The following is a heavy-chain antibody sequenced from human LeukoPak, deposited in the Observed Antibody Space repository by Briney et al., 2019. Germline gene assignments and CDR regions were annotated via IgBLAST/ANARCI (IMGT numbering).Heavy chain of an antibody. J-gene: IGHJ4*02. CDR3: GGGSGWSHEF. CDR2: IKQDGSEK. Sequence: GGSLRLSCAAPEISFSDYWMSWVRQAPGKGLEWVANIKQDGSEKFYVDSVKGRFTISRDNAKNSLYLQMNSLRVEDTAVYYCGGGSGWSHEFWGQGALVTVSS. CDR1: EISFSDYW. V-gene: IGHV3-7*04. D-gene: IGHD6-19*01.